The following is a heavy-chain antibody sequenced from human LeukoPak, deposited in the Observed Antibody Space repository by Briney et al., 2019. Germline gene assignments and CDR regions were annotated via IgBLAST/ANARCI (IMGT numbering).Heavy chain of an antibody. CDR3: TRDTDYGSATNYFDS. D-gene: IGHD3-10*01. CDR2: ISWEGQTT. J-gene: IGHJ4*02. Sequence: GGSLRLSCAASGFTFDDYAMHWVRQAPGKGLEWVALISWEGQTTFYADSVRGRFTISRDNSKNSLYLQMNSLRTEDTAFYYCTRDTDYGSATNYFDSWGQGTLVSVSS. CDR1: GFTFDDYA. V-gene: IGHV3-43*01.